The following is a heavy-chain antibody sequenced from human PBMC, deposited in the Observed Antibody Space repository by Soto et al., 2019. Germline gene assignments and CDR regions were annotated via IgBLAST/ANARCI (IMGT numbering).Heavy chain of an antibody. Sequence: ASVKVSCKASGYTLTSYGISWVRQAPGQGLEWMGWISAYNGNTKYAQKFQGRVTMTTDTSTSTAYMELRSLRSDDAAVYYCARDRHINTAMGHMDVWGQGTTVTVSS. D-gene: IGHD5-18*01. J-gene: IGHJ6*02. V-gene: IGHV1-18*04. CDR3: ARDRHINTAMGHMDV. CDR1: GYTLTSYG. CDR2: ISAYNGNT.